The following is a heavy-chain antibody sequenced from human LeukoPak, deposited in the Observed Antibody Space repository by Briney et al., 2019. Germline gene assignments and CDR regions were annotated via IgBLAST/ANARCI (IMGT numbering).Heavy chain of an antibody. J-gene: IGHJ6*02. D-gene: IGHD6-13*01. CDR2: ISSSSSYI. V-gene: IGHV3-21*01. CDR1: GFTFSSYS. CDR3: ARGGIYYYGMDV. Sequence: PGGSLRLSCAASGFTFSSYSMDWVRQAPGKGLEWVASISSSSSYIYYADSVKGRFTISRDNAKNSLYLQMNSLRAEDTAVYYCARGGIYYYGMDVWGQGTTVTVSS.